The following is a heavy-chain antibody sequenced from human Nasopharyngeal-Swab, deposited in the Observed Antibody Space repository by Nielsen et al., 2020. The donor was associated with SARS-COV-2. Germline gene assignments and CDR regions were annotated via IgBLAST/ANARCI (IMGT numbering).Heavy chain of an antibody. CDR3: AREGYSYGNNWFDP. J-gene: IGHJ5*02. CDR2: IYHSGST. D-gene: IGHD5-18*01. V-gene: IGHV4-38-2*02. Sequence: SETLSLNCTVSGYPISSGYYWGWIRQPPGKGLEWIGSIYHSGSTYYNPSLKSRVTISVDTSKNQFSLKLSSVTAADTAVYYCAREGYSYGNNWFDPWGQGTLVTVSS. CDR1: GYPISSGYY.